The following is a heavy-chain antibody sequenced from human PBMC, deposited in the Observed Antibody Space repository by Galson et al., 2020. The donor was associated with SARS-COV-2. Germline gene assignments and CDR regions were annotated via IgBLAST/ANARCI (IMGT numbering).Heavy chain of an antibody. Sequence: NSGGSLRLSCDASGFTFSSYSMNWVRQAPGTGLEWVSSISSSSSYISYADSVKGRFTISRDNAKNSLYLQMNSLRAEDTAVYYCARGGLGDYYGSGSYYYRFDYWCQGTLVTVSS. CDR1: GFTFSSYS. V-gene: IGHV3-21*01. CDR2: ISSSSSYI. D-gene: IGHD3-10*01. J-gene: IGHJ4*02. CDR3: ARGGLGDYYGSGSYYYRFDY.